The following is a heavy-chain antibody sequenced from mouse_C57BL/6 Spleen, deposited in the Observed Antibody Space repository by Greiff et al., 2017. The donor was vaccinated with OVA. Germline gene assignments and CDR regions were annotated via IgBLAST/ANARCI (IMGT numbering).Heavy chain of an antibody. CDR2: ILPGSGST. CDR1: GYTFTGYW. J-gene: IGHJ1*03. D-gene: IGHD1-1*01. CDR3: ADYYGSSYGWYFDV. Sequence: QVQLQQSGAELMKPGASVKLSCKATGYTFTGYWIEWVKQRPGHGLEWIGAILPGSGSTNYNEKFKGKATFTADTSSNTAYRQLSSLTTEDSAIYYCADYYGSSYGWYFDVWGTGTTVTVSS. V-gene: IGHV1-9*01.